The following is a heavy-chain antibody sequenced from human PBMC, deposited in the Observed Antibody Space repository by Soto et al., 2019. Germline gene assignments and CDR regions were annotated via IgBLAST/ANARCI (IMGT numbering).Heavy chain of an antibody. CDR3: ARDTNGLHY. V-gene: IGHV3-74*01. J-gene: IGHJ4*02. CDR1: GLIFSNYK. D-gene: IGHD2-8*01. Sequence: EVQLVESGGGLVQPGGSLRLSCAASGLIFSNYKMHWVRQAPGKGLVWVSRINTDGSITDYEDSVKRRFTVSRDNAKNTMYLQMNSLTADDTAVYYCARDTNGLHYWGQGTLVTVSS. CDR2: INTDGSIT.